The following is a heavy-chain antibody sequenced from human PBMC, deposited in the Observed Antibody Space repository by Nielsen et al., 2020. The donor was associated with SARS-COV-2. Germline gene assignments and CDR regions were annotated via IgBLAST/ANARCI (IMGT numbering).Heavy chain of an antibody. J-gene: IGHJ4*02. V-gene: IGHV1-2*04. Sequence: ASVKVSCKASVYTFTGYYMHWVRQAPGQGLEWMGWLNPNSGGTNYAQKFQGWVTMTRDTSISTAYMELSRLRSDDTAVYYCARGGQLGIWSRVADGFDYWGQGTLVTVSS. D-gene: IGHD7-27*01. CDR2: LNPNSGGT. CDR1: VYTFTGYY. CDR3: ARGGQLGIWSRVADGFDY.